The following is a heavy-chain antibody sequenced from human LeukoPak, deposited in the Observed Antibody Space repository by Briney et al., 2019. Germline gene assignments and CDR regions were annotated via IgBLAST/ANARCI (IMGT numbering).Heavy chain of an antibody. V-gene: IGHV3-21*01. CDR1: AFMFSDYN. D-gene: IGHD1-26*01. CDR3: ARVQEVGATTRFDY. CDR2: ISSSCNYK. J-gene: IGHJ4*02. Sequence: GGSLRLSCAASAFMFSDYNMNWVRQAPGKGLEWVSSISSSCNYKYYADSVKGRFTISRDNAKNSLSLQMNSLRAEDTAVYYCARVQEVGATTRFDYWGQGTLVTVSS.